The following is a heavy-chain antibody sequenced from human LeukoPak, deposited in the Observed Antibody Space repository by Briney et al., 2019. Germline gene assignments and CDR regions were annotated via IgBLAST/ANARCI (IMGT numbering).Heavy chain of an antibody. J-gene: IGHJ5*02. CDR3: GSGPVGTTVP. CDR1: GFSFGSYA. D-gene: IGHD1-1*01. CDR2: ISGSGSHA. V-gene: IGHV3-23*01. Sequence: GGSLRLSCAASGFSFGSYAMGWARQAPGQGLEWVSAISGSGSHANYAESVKGRFTISRDNSKNTLYLQMHSLIAADTAVYYCGSGPVGTTVPWGQGTLVTVSS.